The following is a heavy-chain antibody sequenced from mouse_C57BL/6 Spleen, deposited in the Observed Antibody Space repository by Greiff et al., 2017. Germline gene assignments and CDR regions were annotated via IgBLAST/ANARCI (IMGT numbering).Heavy chain of an antibody. V-gene: IGHV14-1*01. CDR1: GFNIKDYY. CDR2: IDPEDGDT. Sequence: EVQLQQSGAELVRPGASVKLSCTASGFNIKDYYMHWVKQRPEQGLEWIGRIDPEDGDTEYAPKFQGKATMTADTSSNTAYLQLSSLTSEDPAVYYCTTHYYGSSPSMDYWGQGTSVTVSS. CDR3: TTHYYGSSPSMDY. D-gene: IGHD1-1*01. J-gene: IGHJ4*01.